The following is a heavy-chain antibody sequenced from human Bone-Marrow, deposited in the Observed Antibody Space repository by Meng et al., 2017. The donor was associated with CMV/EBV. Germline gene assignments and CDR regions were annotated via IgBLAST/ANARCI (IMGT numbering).Heavy chain of an antibody. CDR3: ARDSRDSSGYWVWDY. Sequence: QGRVGQSGVGVKEPGASVKVSCKASGGTYSSYAISWVRQAPGQGLEWMGGIIPIFGTANYAQKFQGRVTITADESTSTAYMELSSLRSEDTAVYYCARDSRDSSGYWVWDYWGQGTLVTVSS. V-gene: IGHV1-69*12. CDR2: IIPIFGTA. D-gene: IGHD3-22*01. J-gene: IGHJ4*02. CDR1: GGTYSSYA.